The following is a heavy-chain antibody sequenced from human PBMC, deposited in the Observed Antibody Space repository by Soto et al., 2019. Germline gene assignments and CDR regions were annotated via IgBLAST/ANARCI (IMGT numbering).Heavy chain of an antibody. V-gene: IGHV3-15*01. CDR3: AADVPNDIYPFDL. CDR1: GFIFSNYV. J-gene: IGHJ4*02. CDR2: ISYDGETR. D-gene: IGHD2-8*01. Sequence: PWGSLRLSCAASGFIFSNYVMHWFRQSPGKGLEWVAVISYDGETRDYAAPVKGRFTISRDDSRNMLYLQMNSLKTEDTAVYYCAADVPNDIYPFDLWGQGTLVTVSS.